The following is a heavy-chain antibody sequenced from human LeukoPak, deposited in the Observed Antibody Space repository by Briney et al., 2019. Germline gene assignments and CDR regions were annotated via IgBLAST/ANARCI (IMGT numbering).Heavy chain of an antibody. CDR1: GGSISSGDYY. CDR2: IYYSGST. V-gene: IGHV4-30-4*01. Sequence: PSETLSLTCTVSGGSISSGDYYWSWIRQPPGKGLEWIGYIYYSGSTYYNPSLKSRVTISVDTSKNQFSLKLSSVTAADTAVYYCARGLGLRLGELSSYYFDYWGQGTLVTVSS. D-gene: IGHD3-16*02. J-gene: IGHJ4*02. CDR3: ARGLGLRLGELSSYYFDY.